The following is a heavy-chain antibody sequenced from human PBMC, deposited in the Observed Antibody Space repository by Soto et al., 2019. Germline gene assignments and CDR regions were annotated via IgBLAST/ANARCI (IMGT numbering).Heavy chain of an antibody. CDR3: AKDSSGYLNLFDP. CDR1: GFTFSSSA. J-gene: IGHJ5*02. Sequence: GGSLRLCCAASGFTFSSSAMHWVRQAPGKGLEWVAIISYDGSNKDYVDSVKGRFTISRDNSKNTLYLQMNSLRAEDTAVYYCAKDSSGYLNLFDPWGQGTLVTVSS. V-gene: IGHV3-30*18. D-gene: IGHD3-22*01. CDR2: ISYDGSNK.